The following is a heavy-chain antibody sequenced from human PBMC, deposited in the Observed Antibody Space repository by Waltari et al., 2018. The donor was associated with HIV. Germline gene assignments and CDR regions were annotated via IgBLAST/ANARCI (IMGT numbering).Heavy chain of an antibody. J-gene: IGHJ4*02. D-gene: IGHD6-13*01. Sequence: QVQLVESGGGVVQPGGSLRLSCAASGFTFSSYGMHWVRQAPGKGLEWVAFIRYGGSNKYYADSVKGRFTISRDNSKNTLYLQMNSLRAEDTAVYYCAKIGYSSSWYYFDYWGQGTLVTVSS. V-gene: IGHV3-30*02. CDR1: GFTFSSYG. CDR2: IRYGGSNK. CDR3: AKIGYSSSWYYFDY.